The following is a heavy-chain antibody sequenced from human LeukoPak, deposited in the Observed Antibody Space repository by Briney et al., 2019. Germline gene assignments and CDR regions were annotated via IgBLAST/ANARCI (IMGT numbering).Heavy chain of an antibody. CDR1: GGSISSYY. Sequence: PSETLSLTCTVSGGSISSYYWSWIRQPPGQGLEWIGYIYYSGSTNYNPSLKSRVTISVDTSKNQFSLKLSSVTAADTAVYYCARWYYYYYGMDVWGQGTTVTVSS. V-gene: IGHV4-59*01. CDR3: ARWYYYYYGMDV. CDR2: IYYSGST. J-gene: IGHJ6*02.